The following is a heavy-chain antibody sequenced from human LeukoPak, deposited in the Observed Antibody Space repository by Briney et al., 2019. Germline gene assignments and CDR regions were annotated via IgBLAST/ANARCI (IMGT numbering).Heavy chain of an antibody. CDR2: ISAYNGNT. V-gene: IGHV1-18*01. Sequence: ASVKVSCKASGYTFTSYGISWVRQAPGQGLEWMGWISAYNGNTNYAQKLQGRVTMTTATSTSTAYMELRSLRSDDTAVYYCARDTHDDFWLYYYGMDVWGQGTTVTVSS. CDR3: ARDTHDDFWLYYYGMDV. J-gene: IGHJ6*02. CDR1: GYTFTSYG. D-gene: IGHD3-3*01.